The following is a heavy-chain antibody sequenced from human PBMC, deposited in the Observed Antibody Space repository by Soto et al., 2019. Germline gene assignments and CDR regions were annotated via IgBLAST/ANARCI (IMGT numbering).Heavy chain of an antibody. CDR1: GFTFSSYG. CDR2: ISHDGSYK. Sequence: GGSLRLSCAASGFTFSSYGMHWVRQAPGKGLEWVAGISHDGSYKYYADSVKGRFTISRDNSKNTLYLQMNSLRAEDTAVFYCAKGRSSTFTAEFDYWGQGTLVTVSS. J-gene: IGHJ4*02. D-gene: IGHD2-2*01. CDR3: AKGRSSTFTAEFDY. V-gene: IGHV3-30*18.